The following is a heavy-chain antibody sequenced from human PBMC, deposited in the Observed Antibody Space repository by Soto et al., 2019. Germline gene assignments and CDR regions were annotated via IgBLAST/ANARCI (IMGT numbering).Heavy chain of an antibody. D-gene: IGHD3-3*01. Sequence: PGGSLRLSCTVSGFSFGSHAMSWARQSPGKGLECVSGISGSGGTTFYADSVKGRFTISRDNSKKTLYLQMDSLRAEDTAIYYCAKTPYDFWSSGQYLFDHWGQGTLVTVSS. CDR3: AKTPYDFWSSGQYLFDH. CDR1: GFSFGSHA. J-gene: IGHJ4*02. V-gene: IGHV3-23*01. CDR2: ISGSGGTT.